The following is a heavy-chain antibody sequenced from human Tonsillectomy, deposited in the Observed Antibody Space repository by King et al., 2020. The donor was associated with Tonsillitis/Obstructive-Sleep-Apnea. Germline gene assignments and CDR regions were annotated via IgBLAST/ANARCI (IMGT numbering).Heavy chain of an antibody. V-gene: IGHV3-49*05. J-gene: IGHJ6*03. CDR3: TRSQWELPYYYYYYMDV. Sequence: VQLVESGGGLVKPGRSLRLSCTASGFTFGDYAMSWFRQAPGKGLEWVGFIRSKAYGGTTEYAAAVKGRFTIPRDDSKSIAYLQMNSLKTEDTAVYYCTRSQWELPYYYYYYMDVWGKGTTVTVSS. D-gene: IGHD1-26*01. CDR2: IRSKAYGGTT. CDR1: GFTFGDYA.